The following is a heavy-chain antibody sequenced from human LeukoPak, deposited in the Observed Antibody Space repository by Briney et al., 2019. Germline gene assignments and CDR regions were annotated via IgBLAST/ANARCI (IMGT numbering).Heavy chain of an antibody. J-gene: IGHJ5*02. CDR1: GGSINSDSYY. Sequence: SETLSLTCTVSGGSINSDSYYWTWIRQPAGKGLEWIGRIYTTGSPNYNPSLKSRVTISIDTSKNQFSLKLSSVSAADTAIYYCARDRGITTARGVPSWFGPWGQGTLVTVSS. D-gene: IGHD3-10*01. CDR2: IYTTGSP. V-gene: IGHV4-61*02. CDR3: ARDRGITTARGVPSWFGP.